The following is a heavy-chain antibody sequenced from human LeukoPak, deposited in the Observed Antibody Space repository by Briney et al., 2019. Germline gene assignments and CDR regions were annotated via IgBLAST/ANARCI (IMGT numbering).Heavy chain of an antibody. D-gene: IGHD1-26*01. J-gene: IGHJ4*02. CDR2: INHSGST. CDR1: GGSFSGYY. V-gene: IGHV4-34*01. Sequence: SETLSLTCAVYGGSFSGYYWSWIRQPPGKGLEWIGEINHSGSTNYYPSLKSRVTISVDTSKNQHSLKLSSVTAADTAVYYCVRGQGAEVDYWGQGPLVTVSS. CDR3: VRGQGAEVDY.